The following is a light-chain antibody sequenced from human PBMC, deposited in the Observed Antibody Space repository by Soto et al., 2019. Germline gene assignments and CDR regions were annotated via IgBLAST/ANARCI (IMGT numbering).Light chain of an antibody. J-gene: IGKJ1*01. CDR3: QHLNSYPRT. CDR2: AAS. V-gene: IGKV1-9*01. CDR1: QGITSY. Sequence: DIQLTQSPSFLSASAGDRVTITCRASQGITSYLAWYQQKPGKAPKLLIYAASTLQSGVPSRFSGSGSGTEFTLTISSLQPEDFATYYCQHLNSYPRTFGQGTKVEIK.